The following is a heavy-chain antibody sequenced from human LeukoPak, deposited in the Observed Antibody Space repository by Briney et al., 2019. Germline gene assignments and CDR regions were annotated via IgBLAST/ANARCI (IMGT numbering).Heavy chain of an antibody. D-gene: IGHD7-27*01. CDR1: GFTFSAHF. J-gene: IGHJ4*02. V-gene: IGHV3-64D*06. Sequence: GGSLRLPCSASGFTFSAHFMHWVRQAPGKGLEYVSSISINGDETFYAESVKGRFTVSRDNSKNTLYLQLSSLRVEDTAIYYCIKDLAGTWSFDHWGQGTLLIVSS. CDR3: IKDLAGTWSFDH. CDR2: ISINGDET.